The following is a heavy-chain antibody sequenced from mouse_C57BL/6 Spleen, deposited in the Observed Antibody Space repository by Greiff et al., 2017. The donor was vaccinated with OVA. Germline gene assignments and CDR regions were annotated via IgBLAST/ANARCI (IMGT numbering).Heavy chain of an antibody. V-gene: IGHV5-17*01. J-gene: IGHJ4*01. CDR3: AREDGNYEGYAMDY. D-gene: IGHD2-1*01. CDR2: ISSGSSTI. CDR1: GFTFSDYG. Sequence: EVQLVESGGGLVKPGGSLKLSCAASGFTFSDYGMHWVRQAPEKGLEWVAYISSGSSTIYYADTVKGRFTISRDNAKNTLFLQMTSLRSEDTAMYYCAREDGNYEGYAMDYWGQGASVTVSS.